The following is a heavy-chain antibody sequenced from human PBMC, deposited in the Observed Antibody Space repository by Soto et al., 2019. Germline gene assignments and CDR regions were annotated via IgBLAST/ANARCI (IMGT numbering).Heavy chain of an antibody. CDR3: ARDCSGGSCYPGMDV. J-gene: IGHJ6*02. D-gene: IGHD2-15*01. CDR2: ISSSGYI. Sequence: GGSLRLSCAASGFNFNSYTINWIRQAPGKRLEWLSSISSSGYIFSTDSVRGRFTISRDNAKNSVYLQINSLRAEDTAVYFCARDCSGGSCYPGMDVWGQGXTVTVYS. V-gene: IGHV3-21*01. CDR1: GFNFNSYT.